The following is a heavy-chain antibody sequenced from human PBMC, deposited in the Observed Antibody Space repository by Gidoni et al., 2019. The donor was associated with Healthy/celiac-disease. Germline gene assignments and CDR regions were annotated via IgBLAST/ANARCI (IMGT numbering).Heavy chain of an antibody. CDR3: ATYRVPPGSGYPYYMDV. D-gene: IGHD3-22*01. J-gene: IGHJ6*03. Sequence: QGPLGQDGAEGKKPGASVKVAWQVSGDTPPELTIHWARQAPGKGLEWMGGFYPEDGETIYAQKFQGRVTMTEDTSTDTAYMELSSLRSEDTAVYYCATYRVPPGSGYPYYMDVWGKGTTVTVSS. CDR1: GDTPPELT. V-gene: IGHV1-24*01. CDR2: FYPEDGET.